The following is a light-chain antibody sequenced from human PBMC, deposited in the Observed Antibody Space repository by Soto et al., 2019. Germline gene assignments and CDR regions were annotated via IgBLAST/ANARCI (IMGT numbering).Light chain of an antibody. J-gene: IGLJ2*01. Sequence: QPVLTQPASVSGSPGQSITISCTGTSSDVGGYNYVSWYQQHPGKAPKLMIYDVSNRPSGVSNRFSGSKSGNTASLTISGLQAEDEADYYCCSYTTSSTSLFAGGTKLTVL. CDR2: DVS. CDR3: CSYTTSSTSL. V-gene: IGLV2-14*01. CDR1: SSDVGGYNY.